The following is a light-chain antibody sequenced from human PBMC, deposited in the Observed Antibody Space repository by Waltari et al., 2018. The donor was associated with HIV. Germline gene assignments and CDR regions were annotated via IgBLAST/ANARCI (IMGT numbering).Light chain of an antibody. Sequence: SYDLTQTPSVSVSPGPTARIHCSRGALPQNSSSSYRPKAGQAPILLIYKDIERSSGIPERISGSGSGTGVTLTITDVQAEDEGDYFCQSTDYDGTWVFGGGTKLTVL. V-gene: IGLV3-25*03. J-gene: IGLJ3*02. CDR3: QSTDYDGTWV. CDR2: KDI. CDR1: ALPQNS.